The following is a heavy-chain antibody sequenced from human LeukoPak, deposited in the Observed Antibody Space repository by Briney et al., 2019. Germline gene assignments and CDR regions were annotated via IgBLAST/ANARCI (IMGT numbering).Heavy chain of an antibody. CDR2: VYASGTT. D-gene: IGHD3-22*01. CDR1: GGPISSYY. Sequence: SETLTLNCTVPGGPISSYYWSWIRQPAGKGLEWIGRVYASGTTFYNPSLNSRVTMLVDTSKNQFSLKLNSVTAADTAVYYCARGGNYYDSSSYYYFDYWGQGTLVTVSS. CDR3: ARGGNYYDSSSYYYFDY. J-gene: IGHJ4*02. V-gene: IGHV4-4*07.